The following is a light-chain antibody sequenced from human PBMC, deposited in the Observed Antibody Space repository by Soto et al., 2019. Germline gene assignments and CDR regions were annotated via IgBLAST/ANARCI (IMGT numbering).Light chain of an antibody. CDR3: QVWHSTSVRV. Sequence: ELTQPPSVSVAPGQTASITCGGNNIGAKGVHWYQQKNPGQAPVLVVFDDRARPSAIPERFSGSNSGNTATLTISRVEAGDEADYYCQVWHSTSVRVFGGGTKVTVL. CDR1: NIGAKG. CDR2: DDR. V-gene: IGLV3-21*02. J-gene: IGLJ2*01.